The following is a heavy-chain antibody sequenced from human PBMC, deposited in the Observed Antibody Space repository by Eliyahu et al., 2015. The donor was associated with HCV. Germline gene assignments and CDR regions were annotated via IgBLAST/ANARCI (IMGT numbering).Heavy chain of an antibody. CDR1: GGSIPTYY. D-gene: IGHD6-19*01. V-gene: IGHV4-59*01. CDR2: IHYSGST. CDR3: ASGGGGIAVAGTGGWFDP. Sequence: QVQLQESGPGLVKPSETLSLXCTVSGGSIPTYYWSWIRQPPGKGLEWIGYIHYSGSTNYNPPLKSRVTISVDTSKNQFSLKLTSVTAADTAVYYCASGGGGIAVAGTGGWFDPWGQGTLVTVSS. J-gene: IGHJ5*02.